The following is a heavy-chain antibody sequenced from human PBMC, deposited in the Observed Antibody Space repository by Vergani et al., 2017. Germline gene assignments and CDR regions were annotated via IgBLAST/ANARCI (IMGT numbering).Heavy chain of an antibody. D-gene: IGHD6-13*01. CDR3: GKDRAAAGGTCFVQH. V-gene: IGHV3-49*04. Sequence: EVQLVESGGGLVPPGRSLRLSCAASGFSFGDYAMTWVRQAPGKGLEWVAFIRNKAYGGTTEYAPSVKGLFTISRDNSKNTLYLQMSSLRAEDTAVYYCGKDRAAAGGTCFVQHWGQGTLVTVSS. J-gene: IGHJ1*01. CDR1: GFSFGDYA. CDR2: IRNKAYGGTT.